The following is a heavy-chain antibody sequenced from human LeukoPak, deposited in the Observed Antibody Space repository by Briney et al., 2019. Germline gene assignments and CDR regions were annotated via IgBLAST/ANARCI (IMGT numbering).Heavy chain of an antibody. CDR3: ARAPHYDPPID. CDR1: GFTVSSNY. J-gene: IGHJ4*02. D-gene: IGHD3-3*01. Sequence: SGGSLRLSCAASGFTVSSNYMSWVRQAPGKGLEWVSIIYNGGGSTYYADSVKGRFTISRDNSKNTLYLQMNSLRAEDTAVYYCARAPHYDPPIDWGQGSLVTVSS. V-gene: IGHV3-53*01. CDR2: IYNGGGST.